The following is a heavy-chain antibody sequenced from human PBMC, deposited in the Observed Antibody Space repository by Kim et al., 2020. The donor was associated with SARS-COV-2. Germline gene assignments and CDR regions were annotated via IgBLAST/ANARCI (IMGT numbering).Heavy chain of an antibody. J-gene: IGHJ4*02. CDR2: IKEDGSEK. V-gene: IGHV3-7*03. D-gene: IGHD1-26*01. CDR1: GFTFIDYW. CDR3: VRLEPGTRVPAD. Sequence: GGSLRLSCAASGFTFIDYWMGWVRQAPGKGLEWVANIKEDGSEKYFVDSVKGRFTISRDNAKNSLFLQMNSLRAEDTAVYYCVRLEPGTRVPADWGQGTLVTVSS.